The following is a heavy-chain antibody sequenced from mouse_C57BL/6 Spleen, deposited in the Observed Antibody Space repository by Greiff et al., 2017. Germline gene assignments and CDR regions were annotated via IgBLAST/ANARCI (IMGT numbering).Heavy chain of an antibody. V-gene: IGHV1-72*01. J-gene: IGHJ3*01. CDR2: IDPNSGGT. CDR1: GYTFTSYW. D-gene: IGHD1-1*01. Sequence: VQLQQPGAELVKPGSSVKLSCKASGYTFTSYWMHWVKQRPGRGLEWIGRIDPNSGGTKYNEKFKNKATLTVDKPSSTAYMQLSSLTSEDTAVYYCAREFTTVVAPFAYWGQGTLVTVSA. CDR3: AREFTTVVAPFAY.